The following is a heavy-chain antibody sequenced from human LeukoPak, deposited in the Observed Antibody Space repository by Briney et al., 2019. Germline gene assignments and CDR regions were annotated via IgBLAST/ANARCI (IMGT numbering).Heavy chain of an antibody. CDR1: GFTFGTHA. J-gene: IGHJ4*02. CDR2: ISYDGSAK. CDR3: ARDSGWFRFDY. Sequence: GGSLRLSCAASGFTFGTHAMHWVRQAPGEGLEWVAVISYDGSAKFYADSVKGRFTISRDNSKNTVYVLMNSLRPDDTAVYYCARDSGWFRFDYWGQGTLATVSS. D-gene: IGHD6-13*01. V-gene: IGHV3-30*04.